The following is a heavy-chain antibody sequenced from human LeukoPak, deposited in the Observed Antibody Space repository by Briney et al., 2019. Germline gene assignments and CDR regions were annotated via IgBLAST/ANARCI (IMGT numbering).Heavy chain of an antibody. V-gene: IGHV3-33*01. CDR2: IWYDGSKK. J-gene: IGHJ2*01. CDR1: GFIFSNYG. Sequence: GGSLRLSCAASGFIFSNYGMHWVRQAPGKGLEWVAVIWYDGSKKDYADSVKGRFTISRDNSQNTLYLQMSSLRAEDTAVYYCARDISSWYFDLWGRGTLVTVSS. D-gene: IGHD3-16*02. CDR3: ARDISSWYFDL.